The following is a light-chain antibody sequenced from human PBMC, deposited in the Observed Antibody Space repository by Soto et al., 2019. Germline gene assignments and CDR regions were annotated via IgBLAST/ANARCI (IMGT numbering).Light chain of an antibody. CDR2: AAS. V-gene: IGKV1-39*01. J-gene: IGKJ4*01. CDR3: QQSYSTLT. Sequence: DIQMTQSPSSLSASVGDRVTITCRASQSISSYLNWYQQKPGKAPKLLIYAASSLQSGVPSRFSGSGSRTDFTLTSSLLQPEDSATYYCQQSYSTLTFGGGTKVEIK. CDR1: QSISSY.